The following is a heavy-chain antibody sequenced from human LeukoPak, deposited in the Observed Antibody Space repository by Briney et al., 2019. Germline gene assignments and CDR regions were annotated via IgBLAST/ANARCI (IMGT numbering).Heavy chain of an antibody. CDR1: GLTFSNYD. CDR2: VGTAGDT. CDR3: VMVRAGLDY. D-gene: IGHD3-10*01. Sequence: PGRSLRLSCAASGLTFSNYDMHWVRQPTGKSLEWVSTVGTAGDTYYPGSVKGRLTISRENAKKSLYLQMDSLRAGDTAVYYCVMVRAGLDYWGQGTLVTVSS. J-gene: IGHJ4*02. V-gene: IGHV3-13*01.